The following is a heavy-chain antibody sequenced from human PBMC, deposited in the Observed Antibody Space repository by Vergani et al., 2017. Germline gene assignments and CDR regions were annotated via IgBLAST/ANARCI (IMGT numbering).Heavy chain of an antibody. V-gene: IGHV3-53*01. CDR2: IYSGGST. Sequence: EVQLVESGGGLIQPGGSLRLSCAASGFTVSSNYMSWVPQAPGKGLEWVSVIYSGGSTYDSDSVKGRFTVARDNSKNTLYLQMNSLRAEDTAGYYCARDMQYAFDYWGQGTLVTVSS. CDR3: ARDMQYAFDY. CDR1: GFTVSSNY. J-gene: IGHJ4*02. D-gene: IGHD2-2*01.